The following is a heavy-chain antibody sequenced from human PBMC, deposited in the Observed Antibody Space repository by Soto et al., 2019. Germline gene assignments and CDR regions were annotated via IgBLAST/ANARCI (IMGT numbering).Heavy chain of an antibody. CDR3: ARDLRCSGGSCLDD. CDR1: GFTFSSYS. J-gene: IGHJ4*02. D-gene: IGHD2-15*01. V-gene: IGHV3-21*01. Sequence: EVQLVESGGGLVKPGGSLRLSCAASGFTFSSYSMNWVRQAPGKGLEWVSSISSSSSYIYYADSVKGRFTISRDNAKNPLYPQMNSLRAEDTAVYYCARDLRCSGGSCLDDWGQGTLVTVSS. CDR2: ISSSSSYI.